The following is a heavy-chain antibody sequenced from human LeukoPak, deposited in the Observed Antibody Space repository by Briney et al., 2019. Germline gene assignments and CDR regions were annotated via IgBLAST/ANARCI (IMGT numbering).Heavy chain of an antibody. V-gene: IGHV3-23*01. Sequence: GGSLRLSCAASGFTFSSIAMSWVRQAPDKGLEWVSTIIGSGGGTYYAASVKGRFTISRADSKNTPYLQMNSLRADDTAVYYCAKDLGRYRNNFFDYWGQGNLVTVSS. CDR2: IIGSGGGT. CDR3: AKDLGRYRNNFFDY. D-gene: IGHD1-26*01. J-gene: IGHJ4*02. CDR1: GFTFSSIA.